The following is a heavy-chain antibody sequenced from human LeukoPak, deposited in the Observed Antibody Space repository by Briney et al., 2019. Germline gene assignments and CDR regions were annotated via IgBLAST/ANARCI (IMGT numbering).Heavy chain of an antibody. D-gene: IGHD2-21*02. CDR1: GFTFSSYS. Sequence: GGSLRLSCAASGFTFSSYSMNWVRQAPGKGLEWVSSISSSSSYIYYADSVKGRFTISRDNAKNSLYLQMNSLRAEDTAVYYCARDGPPLCGGDCFIQHWGQGTLVTVSS. CDR2: ISSSSSYI. CDR3: ARDGPPLCGGDCFIQH. V-gene: IGHV3-21*01. J-gene: IGHJ1*01.